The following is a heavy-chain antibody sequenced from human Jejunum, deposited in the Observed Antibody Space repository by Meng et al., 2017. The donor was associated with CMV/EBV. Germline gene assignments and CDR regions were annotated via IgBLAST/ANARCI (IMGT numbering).Heavy chain of an antibody. D-gene: IGHD2-2*01. Sequence: SVSSYYWRWIRQPPGKGLEWIGHVYHTVATNYNPSLKSRVTISVDTSKNQFSLRLSSVTAADTAVYYCARGRYCSSTSCYPFEYWGQGTLVTVSS. CDR3: ARGRYCSSTSCYPFEY. J-gene: IGHJ4*02. CDR2: VYHTVAT. V-gene: IGHV4-59*02. CDR1: SVSSYY.